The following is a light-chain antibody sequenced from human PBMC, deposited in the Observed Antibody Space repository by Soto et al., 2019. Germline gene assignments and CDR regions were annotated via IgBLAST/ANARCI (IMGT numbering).Light chain of an antibody. Sequence: QSALTQPASVSGSPGQSITISCTGTSGDIGGYNYVSWFQHHPGKAPKLVIYDVSNRPSGVSSRFSGSKSGNTASLTISGLQAEDEADYFCTSYTSSSTLGVFGTGTKVTVL. V-gene: IGLV2-14*03. CDR2: DVS. CDR3: TSYTSSSTLGV. J-gene: IGLJ1*01. CDR1: SGDIGGYNY.